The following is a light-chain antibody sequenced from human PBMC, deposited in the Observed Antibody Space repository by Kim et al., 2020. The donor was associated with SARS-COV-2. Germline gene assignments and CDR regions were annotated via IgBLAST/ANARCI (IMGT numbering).Light chain of an antibody. V-gene: IGLV3-9*01. CDR1: NIGNKN. Sequence: SVALGQTARITCGGNNIGNKNVHWYQQRPGQAPVLVIYRDSSRPSGIPERLSGSKSGNMATLTISRAQAGDEADYYCQVWDSSTLIFGGGTQLTVL. CDR2: RDS. CDR3: QVWDSSTLI. J-gene: IGLJ2*01.